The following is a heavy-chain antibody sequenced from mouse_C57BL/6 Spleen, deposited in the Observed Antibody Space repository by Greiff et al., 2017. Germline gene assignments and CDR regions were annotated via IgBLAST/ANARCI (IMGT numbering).Heavy chain of an antibody. D-gene: IGHD4-1*01. J-gene: IGHJ2*01. V-gene: IGHV2-5*01. CDR2: IWRGGST. Sequence: QVQLQQSGPGLVQPSQRLSITCTVSGFSLTSYGVHWVRQSPGKGLEWLGVIWRGGSTDYNAAFMTRLSITKDNSKSQVFFKMNSLQADDTAIYYCAKSLTGTYYFDYWGQGTTLTVSS. CDR1: GFSLTSYG. CDR3: AKSLTGTYYFDY.